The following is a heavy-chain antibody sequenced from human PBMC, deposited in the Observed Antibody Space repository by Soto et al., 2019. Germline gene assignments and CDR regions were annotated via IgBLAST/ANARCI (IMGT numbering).Heavy chain of an antibody. CDR3: ASTSAVDTASWFDP. D-gene: IGHD5-18*01. CDR1: GGSVSSGSYY. Sequence: QVQLQESGPGLVKPSETLSLTCTVSGGSVSSGSYYWSWIRQPPGKGLEWIGYIYYSGSTNYNPSLKSRVTISVDTSKNQFSRKLSSVTAADTAVYYCASTSAVDTASWFDPWGQGTLVTVSS. CDR2: IYYSGST. V-gene: IGHV4-61*01. J-gene: IGHJ5*02.